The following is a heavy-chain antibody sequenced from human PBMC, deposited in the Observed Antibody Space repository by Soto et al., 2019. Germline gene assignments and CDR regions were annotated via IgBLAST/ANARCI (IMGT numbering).Heavy chain of an antibody. CDR2: ISSSSSTI. CDR1: GFTFSSYS. Sequence: GGSLRLSCAASGFTFSSYSMNWVRQAPGKGLEWVSYISSSSSTIYYADSVKGRFTISRDNAKNSFYLKMNSLRDEDTAFFYFAREGVYGSGSYYYYYYGMDVWGQGTTVTVSS. J-gene: IGHJ6*02. D-gene: IGHD3-10*01. CDR3: AREGVYGSGSYYYYYYGMDV. V-gene: IGHV3-48*02.